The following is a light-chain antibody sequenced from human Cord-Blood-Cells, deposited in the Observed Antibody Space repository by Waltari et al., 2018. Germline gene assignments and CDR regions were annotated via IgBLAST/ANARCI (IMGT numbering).Light chain of an antibody. CDR1: SSDVGSYNL. V-gene: IGLV2-23*03. CDR3: CSYAGSSTFVV. J-gene: IGLJ2*01. Sequence: QSALTQPASVSGSPGQSITISCTGPSSDVGSYNLVSWYQQHPDKAPKLMIYEGSKRPSGVSNRFSGSKSGNTASLTISGLQAEDEADYYCCSYAGSSTFVVFGGGTKLTVL. CDR2: EGS.